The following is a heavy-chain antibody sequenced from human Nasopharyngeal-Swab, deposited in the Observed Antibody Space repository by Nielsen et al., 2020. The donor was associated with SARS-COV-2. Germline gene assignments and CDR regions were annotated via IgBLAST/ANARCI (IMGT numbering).Heavy chain of an antibody. V-gene: IGHV3-11*01. CDR2: ISSSGSTI. J-gene: IGHJ6*02. D-gene: IGHD6-13*01. CDR3: ARDSSSWNLYYYYYGMDV. Sequence: GGSLRLSCAASGFTFSSYGMSWIRQAPGKGLEWVSYISSSGSTIYYADSVKGRFTISRDNAKNSLYLQMNSLRAEDTAVYYCARDSSSWNLYYYYYGMDVWGQGTTVTVSS. CDR1: GFTFSSYG.